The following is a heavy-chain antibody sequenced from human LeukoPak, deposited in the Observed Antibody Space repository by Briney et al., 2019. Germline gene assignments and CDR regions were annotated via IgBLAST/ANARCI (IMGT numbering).Heavy chain of an antibody. CDR2: IYSGGST. D-gene: IGHD6-13*01. CDR1: GFSFDNFA. Sequence: PGGSLRLSCVASGFSFDNFAMNWVRQAPGKGLEWVSVIYSGGSTYYADSVKGRFTISRDNSKNTLYLQMNSLIAEDTAVYYCARDSISSSWSYYYYYYMDVWGKGTTVTVSS. CDR3: ARDSISSSWSYYYYYYMDV. V-gene: IGHV3-66*02. J-gene: IGHJ6*03.